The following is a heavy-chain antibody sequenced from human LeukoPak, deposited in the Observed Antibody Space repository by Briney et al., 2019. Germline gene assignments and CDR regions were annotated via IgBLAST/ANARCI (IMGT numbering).Heavy chain of an antibody. CDR2: IIPIFGTA. D-gene: IGHD1-26*01. V-gene: IGHV1-69*05. CDR3: ARGWELHHWFDP. CDR1: GGTFSSYA. Sequence: SVKVSCKASGGTFSSYAISWVRQAPGQGLEWMGGIIPIFGTANYAQKFQGRVTITTDESASTAYMELSSLRSEDTAVYYCARGWELHHWFDPWGQGTLVTVSS. J-gene: IGHJ5*02.